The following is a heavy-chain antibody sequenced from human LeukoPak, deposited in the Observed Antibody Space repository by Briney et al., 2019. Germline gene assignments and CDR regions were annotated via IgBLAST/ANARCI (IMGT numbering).Heavy chain of an antibody. CDR2: IYPGDSDT. J-gene: IGHJ4*02. CDR1: GYRFTSYW. V-gene: IGHV5-51*01. CDR3: ARHADYGDNSKLGY. Sequence: GESLKISCKGSGYRFTSYWIGWVCQMPGKGLEWMGIIYPGDSDTRYSPSFQGHVTISADKSISTAYLQWSGLRASDTAMYYCARHADYGDNSKLGYWGQGTLVTVSS. D-gene: IGHD4-23*01.